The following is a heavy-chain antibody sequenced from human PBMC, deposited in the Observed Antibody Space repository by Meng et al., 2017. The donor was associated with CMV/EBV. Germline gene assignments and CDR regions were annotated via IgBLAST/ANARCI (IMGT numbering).Heavy chain of an antibody. V-gene: IGHV1-18*01. CDR1: GYTFTSYG. CDR2: ISAYNCNT. J-gene: IGHJ5*02. Sequence: QVQVVQSGGEVDKPGASVNGACNASGYTFTSYGISWVRQAPGQGLEWMGWISAYNCNTNYAQKRQGRVTMTTDTSTSTAYMELRSLRSDDTSVYYCARGRRGADNWFDPWGQGTLVTVSS. CDR3: ARGRRGADNWFDP.